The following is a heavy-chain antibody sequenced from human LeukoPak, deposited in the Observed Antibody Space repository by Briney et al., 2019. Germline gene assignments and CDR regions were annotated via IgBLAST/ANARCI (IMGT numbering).Heavy chain of an antibody. Sequence: SETLSLTCTVSGGSISSYYWSWIRQPPGKGLEWIGYIYYSGSTNYNPSLKSRVTISVDTSKNQFSLKLRPVTAADTAVYYCARLSVTTGWFDPWGQGTLVTVSS. CDR2: IYYSGST. J-gene: IGHJ5*02. V-gene: IGHV4-59*01. CDR1: GGSISSYY. D-gene: IGHD4-17*01. CDR3: ARLSVTTGWFDP.